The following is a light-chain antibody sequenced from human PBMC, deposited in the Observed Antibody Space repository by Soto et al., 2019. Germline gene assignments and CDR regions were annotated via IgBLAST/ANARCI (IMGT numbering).Light chain of an antibody. J-gene: IGLJ1*01. Sequence: QSAPTQPASVSGSPGHSITISCTGTSSDVGGYNFVSWYQQKPGKAPKLLIYEVTHRPSGISDRFSSSKSGNMASLTISGLQDEDEASYYCCTYARNRLYVFGSGTKVTVL. V-gene: IGLV2-14*01. CDR3: CTYARNRLYV. CDR2: EVT. CDR1: SSDVGGYNF.